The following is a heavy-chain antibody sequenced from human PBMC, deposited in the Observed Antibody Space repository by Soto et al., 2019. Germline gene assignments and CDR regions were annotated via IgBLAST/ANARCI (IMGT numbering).Heavy chain of an antibody. V-gene: IGHV1-3*01. Sequence: QVQLVQSGAEVKRPGASVKVSCKSSGYTFTTYALHWLRQAPGQGLQWMGWINADSGNTKYSLDFQGRVTFTRDTPATTAYMELSSLTSEDTAVYYCARVPPWGNSGSYYIQHYDSWGQGTLVTVSS. CDR2: INADSGNT. D-gene: IGHD3-10*01. J-gene: IGHJ4*02. CDR1: GYTFTTYA. CDR3: ARVPPWGNSGSYYIQHYDS.